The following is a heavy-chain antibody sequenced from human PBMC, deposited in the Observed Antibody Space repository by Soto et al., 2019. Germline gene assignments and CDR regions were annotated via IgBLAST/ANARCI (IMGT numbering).Heavy chain of an antibody. D-gene: IGHD6-13*01. CDR3: ARAPGYSSSWYYYYYGMDV. J-gene: IGHJ6*02. Sequence: SETLSLTCAVYVGSFSCYYWIWIRQPPGKGLEWIGEINHSGSTNYNPSLKSRVTISVDTSKNQFSLKLSSVTAADTAVYYCARAPGYSSSWYYYYYGMDVWGQGTTVTVSS. V-gene: IGHV4-34*01. CDR2: INHSGST. CDR1: VGSFSCYY.